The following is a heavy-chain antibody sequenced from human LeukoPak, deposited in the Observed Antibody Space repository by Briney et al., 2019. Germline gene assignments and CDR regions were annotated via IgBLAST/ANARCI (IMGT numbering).Heavy chain of an antibody. CDR3: AREFSLYCGGDCYSDY. J-gene: IGHJ4*02. D-gene: IGHD2-21*02. CDR2: ISSSGSTI. CDR1: GFTFSSCE. Sequence: GGSLRLSCAASGFTFSSCEMNWVRQAPGKGLEWVSYISSSGSTIYYADSVKGRFTISRDNAKNSLYLHMNSLRAEDTAVYYCAREFSLYCGGDCYSDYWGQGTLVTVSS. V-gene: IGHV3-48*03.